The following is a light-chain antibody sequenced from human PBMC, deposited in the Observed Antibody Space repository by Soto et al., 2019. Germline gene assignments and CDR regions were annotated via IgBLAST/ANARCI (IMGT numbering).Light chain of an antibody. CDR2: DVN. J-gene: IGLJ1*01. CDR3: SSYTSGSTPYV. Sequence: QSVLTQPASVSGSPGQSITISCTGTSSDVADYNYVSWYQQHPGKAPKLMIYDVNNRPSGISDRFSGSKSGNTASLTISGLQAEDEADYYCSSYTSGSTPYVFGTGTKLTVL. V-gene: IGLV2-14*01. CDR1: SSDVADYNY.